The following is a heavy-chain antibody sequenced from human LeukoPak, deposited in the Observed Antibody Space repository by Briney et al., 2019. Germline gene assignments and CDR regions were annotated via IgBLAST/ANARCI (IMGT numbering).Heavy chain of an antibody. J-gene: IGHJ4*02. CDR2: ISSDSKSI. CDR1: GFTFSSYE. CDR3: TRGSYGDYGY. D-gene: IGHD4-17*01. Sequence: GGSLRLSCAASGFTFSSYEMNCVRQAPGKGLEWVSSISSDSKSIYYADSVKGRFIISRDNAKNSLFLQMDSLRAEDTALYYCTRGSYGDYGYWGQGSLVTVSS. V-gene: IGHV3-21*01.